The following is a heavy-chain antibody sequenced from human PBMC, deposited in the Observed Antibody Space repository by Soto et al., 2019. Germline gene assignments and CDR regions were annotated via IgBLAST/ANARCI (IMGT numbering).Heavy chain of an antibody. CDR1: GYTFTSYG. V-gene: IGHV1-18*01. J-gene: IGHJ6*02. CDR2: ISAYNGNT. D-gene: IGHD3-22*01. Sequence: ASVKVSCKASGYTFTSYGISWVRQAPGQGLEWMGWISAYNGNTNYAQKLQGRVTMTTDTSTSTAYMALRSLRSDDTAVYYCARILGGVRHYYDSSGRNYGMDVWGQGTTVTVSS. CDR3: ARILGGVRHYYDSSGRNYGMDV.